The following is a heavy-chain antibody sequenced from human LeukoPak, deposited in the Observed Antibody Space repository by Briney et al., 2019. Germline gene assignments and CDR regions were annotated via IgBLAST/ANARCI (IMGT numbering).Heavy chain of an antibody. J-gene: IGHJ3*02. CDR1: GLIFSSYG. V-gene: IGHV3-30*02. CDR2: IPSDGDNK. D-gene: IGHD6-19*01. Sequence: GGSLRLSCAASGLIFSSYGMHWVRQAPGKGLEWVTFIPSDGDNKYYADSVKGRFTISRDNSKNTLYLQMNSLRAEDTAVYYCAKRGIAVAGTALDIRGQGTMVTVSS. CDR3: AKRGIAVAGTALDI.